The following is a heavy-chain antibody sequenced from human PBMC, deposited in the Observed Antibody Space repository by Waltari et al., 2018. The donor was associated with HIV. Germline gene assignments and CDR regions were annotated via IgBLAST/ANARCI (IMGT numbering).Heavy chain of an antibody. J-gene: IGHJ6*02. V-gene: IGHV3-30*18. CDR3: AKVAGRSGSYSHYYYGMDV. Sequence: QVQLVESGGGVAQPGGSMRRTCAASGLAFKDLHMTWVRQAPGKGLEWVTVISYDGDQYYADSVKGRFTISRDNSKKSLFLQMGSLRPEDSAVYYCAKVAGRSGSYSHYYYGMDVWGQGTTVTVS. CDR1: GLAFKDLH. D-gene: IGHD1-26*01. CDR2: ISYDGDQ.